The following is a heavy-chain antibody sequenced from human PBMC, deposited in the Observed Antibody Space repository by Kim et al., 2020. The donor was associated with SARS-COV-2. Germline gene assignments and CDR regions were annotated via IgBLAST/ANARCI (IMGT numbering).Heavy chain of an antibody. Sequence: GGSLRLSCAASGFTFSNAWMSWVRQAPGKGLEWVGRIKSKTDGGTTDYAAPVKGRFTISRDDSKNTLYLQMNSLKTEDTAVYYCTTEPTAMVQAGNYWGQGTLVTVSA. D-gene: IGHD5-18*01. CDR2: IKSKTDGGTT. CDR1: GFTFSNAW. CDR3: TTEPTAMVQAGNY. J-gene: IGHJ4*02. V-gene: IGHV3-15*01.